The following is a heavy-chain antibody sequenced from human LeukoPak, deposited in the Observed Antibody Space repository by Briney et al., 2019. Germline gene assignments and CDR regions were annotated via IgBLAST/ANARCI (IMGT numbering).Heavy chain of an antibody. J-gene: IGHJ5*02. CDR3: ARRPVTGPNWFDP. CDR1: GGSISSNS. CDR2: ISYSGSA. V-gene: IGHV4-59*08. D-gene: IGHD2-21*02. Sequence: SETLSLTCTVSGGSISSNSWTWIRQPPGKGLEWIGYISYSGSANYSPSLKSRATISVDTSENEFSLKLSSVTAADTAVYYCARRPVTGPNWFDPWGQGTLVTVSS.